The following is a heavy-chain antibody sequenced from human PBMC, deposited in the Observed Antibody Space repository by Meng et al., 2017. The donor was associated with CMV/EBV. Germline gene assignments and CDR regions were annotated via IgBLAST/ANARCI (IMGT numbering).Heavy chain of an antibody. J-gene: IGHJ3*02. V-gene: IGHV3-30-3*01. D-gene: IGHD2-2*01. CDR1: GFTFSSYA. CDR2: ISYDGSNK. Sequence: GGSLKLSCAASGFTFSSYAMHWVRQAPAKGLEWVAVISYDGSNKYYADSVKGRFTISRDNSKNTLYLQMNSLRAEDTAVYYCARDLFGGRNIVVVPAANGFDIWGQGTMVTVSS. CDR3: ARDLFGGRNIVVVPAANGFDI.